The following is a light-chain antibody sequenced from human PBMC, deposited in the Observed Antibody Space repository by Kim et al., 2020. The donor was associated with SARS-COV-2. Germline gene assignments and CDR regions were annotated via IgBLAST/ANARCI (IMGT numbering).Light chain of an antibody. J-gene: IGKJ1*01. V-gene: IGKV1-39*01. CDR3: QQSYSTPRT. CDR1: QSISTY. Sequence: ASVGDRVPITCRASQSISTYLNWYQQKPGKAPKLLIYAASSLQSGVPSRFSSSGSGTDFTLTISSLQPEDFATYYCQQSYSTPRTFGQGTKVEIK. CDR2: AAS.